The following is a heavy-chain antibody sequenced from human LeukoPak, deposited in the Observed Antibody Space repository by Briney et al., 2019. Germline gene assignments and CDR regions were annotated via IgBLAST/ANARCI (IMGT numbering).Heavy chain of an antibody. CDR3: AKDLSRPVAGTLGYSDY. CDR1: GFTFSSYA. Sequence: GGSLRLSCAASGFTFSSYAMSWVRQAPGKGLEWVSAISGSGGSTYYADSVKGRFTISRDNSKNTLYLQMNSLRAEDTAVYYCAKDLSRPVAGTLGYSDYWGQGTLVTVSS. V-gene: IGHV3-23*01. CDR2: ISGSGGST. D-gene: IGHD6-19*01. J-gene: IGHJ4*02.